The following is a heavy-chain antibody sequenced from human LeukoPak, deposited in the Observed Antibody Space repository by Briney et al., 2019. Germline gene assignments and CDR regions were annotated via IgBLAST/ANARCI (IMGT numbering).Heavy chain of an antibody. CDR2: MNPDSGNT. Sequence: ASVKVSCKASADTFTVSDINWVRQATGQGLEWMGWMNPDSGNTGHAQKFQGRLTMTRNTSITTAYMELSSLRSEDTAVYYCARDPKYGTISPWGQGTLVTASS. J-gene: IGHJ5*02. CDR3: ARDPKYGTISP. CDR1: ADTFTVSD. D-gene: IGHD6-6*01. V-gene: IGHV1-8*01.